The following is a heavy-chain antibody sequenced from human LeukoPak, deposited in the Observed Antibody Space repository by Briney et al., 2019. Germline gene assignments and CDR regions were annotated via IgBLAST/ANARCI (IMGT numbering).Heavy chain of an antibody. J-gene: IGHJ3*02. CDR3: ARDLGIAVAGSAFDI. V-gene: IGHV4-34*01. Sequence: PSETLSLTCAVYGGSFSGYYWSWIRQPPGKGLEWIGEINHSGSTNYNPSLKSRVTISVDTSKNQFSLKLSSVTAADTAVYYCARDLGIAVAGSAFDIWGQGTMVTVSS. CDR1: GGSFSGYY. CDR2: INHSGST. D-gene: IGHD6-19*01.